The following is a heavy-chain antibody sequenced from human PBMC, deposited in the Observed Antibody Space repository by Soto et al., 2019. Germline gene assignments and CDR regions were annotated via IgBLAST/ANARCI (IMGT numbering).Heavy chain of an antibody. CDR3: ESRDPGTSVDY. Sequence: SETLSLTCAVSGGSFTSNNRWTWVRQPPGQGLEWIGEIYRTGSTNYNPSLKSRVTISLDKSENQFSLKVTSLTAADTAVYYCESRDPGTSVDYWGQGTLVTVSS. CDR1: GGSFTSNNR. V-gene: IGHV4-4*02. D-gene: IGHD1-7*01. CDR2: IYRTGST. J-gene: IGHJ4*02.